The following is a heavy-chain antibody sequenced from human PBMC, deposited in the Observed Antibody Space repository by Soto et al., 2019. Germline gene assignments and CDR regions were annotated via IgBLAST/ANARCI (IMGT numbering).Heavy chain of an antibody. CDR2: TYYRSKWYN. CDR1: GDSVSSNSAA. Sequence: PSQTLSPTCAISGDSVSSNSAAWNWIRQSPSRGLEWLGRTYYRSKWYNDYAVSVKSRITINPDTSKNQFSLQLNSVTPEDTAVYYCARAPEHSSCWYVDRYYYYGMDVWGQGTTVTVSS. D-gene: IGHD6-13*01. J-gene: IGHJ6*02. CDR3: ARAPEHSSCWYVDRYYYYGMDV. V-gene: IGHV6-1*01.